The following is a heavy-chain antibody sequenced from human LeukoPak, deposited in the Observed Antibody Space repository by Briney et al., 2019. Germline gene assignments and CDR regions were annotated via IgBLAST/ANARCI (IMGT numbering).Heavy chain of an antibody. Sequence: GGSLRLSCAASGFTFSSYAMSWVRQAPGRGLEWVSVISGSGGSTYYADSEEGRFTISRDNSKNTLYLQMNSLRAEDTAVYYCAKESAYCGSGCRSLSDYWGQGTLVTVSS. CDR2: ISGSGGST. J-gene: IGHJ4*02. V-gene: IGHV3-23*01. D-gene: IGHD2-21*02. CDR1: GFTFSSYA. CDR3: AKESAYCGSGCRSLSDY.